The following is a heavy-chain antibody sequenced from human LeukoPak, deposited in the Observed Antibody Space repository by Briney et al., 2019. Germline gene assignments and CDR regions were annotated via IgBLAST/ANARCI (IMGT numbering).Heavy chain of an antibody. J-gene: IGHJ4*02. CDR3: ARDKEVGATRLDY. V-gene: IGHV3-74*01. Sequence: GGSLRLSCTASGFTFSRHWMHWVRQAPGKGLVWVSRMNSDGTSTTYAESVKGRFTISRDNDKNTLYLQMNSLRVEDTAVYYCARDKEVGATRLDYWGQGTLVTVSS. CDR1: GFTFSRHW. D-gene: IGHD1-26*01. CDR2: MNSDGTST.